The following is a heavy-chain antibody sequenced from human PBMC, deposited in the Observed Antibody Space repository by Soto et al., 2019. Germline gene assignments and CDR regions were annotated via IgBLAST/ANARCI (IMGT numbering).Heavy chain of an antibody. CDR2: INPSGGST. D-gene: IGHD6-19*01. CDR3: ARENSPIAVAVYYYYYGMDV. J-gene: IGHJ6*02. Sequence: GASVKVSCKASRYTFTSYYMHWVRQAPGQGLEWMGIINPSGGSTSYAQKFQGRVTMTRDTSTSTVYMELSSLRSEDTAVYYCARENSPIAVAVYYYYYGMDVWGQGTTVTVSS. CDR1: RYTFTSYY. V-gene: IGHV1-46*01.